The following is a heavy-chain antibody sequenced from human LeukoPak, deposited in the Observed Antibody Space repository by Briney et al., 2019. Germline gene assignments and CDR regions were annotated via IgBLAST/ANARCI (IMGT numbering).Heavy chain of an antibody. CDR3: AHSWFGEPSGY. J-gene: IGHJ4*02. CDR1: GFSLTTSGVG. D-gene: IGHD3-10*01. CDR2: IYWNDDK. Sequence: SGPTLVKPTQTLTLTFAFSGFSLTTSGVGVGWIRQPPGKALEWLALIYWNDDKRYSPSLKSRLTITKDTSKNQVVLTMTNMDPVDTATYYCAHSWFGEPSGYWGQGTLVTVSS. V-gene: IGHV2-5*01.